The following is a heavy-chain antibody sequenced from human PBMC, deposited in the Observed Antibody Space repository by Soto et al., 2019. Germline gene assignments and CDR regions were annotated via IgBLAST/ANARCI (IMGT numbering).Heavy chain of an antibody. CDR3: ARAGITTAGTRYFQH. Sequence: SETLSLTCTVSGGSISSGGYYWSWIRQHPGKGLEWIGNIYYSGRTYYNPSLKSRVTISVDTSKNQFSLKVSSVTGADTAVYYCARAGITTAGTRYFQHWGQGTLVTVSS. CDR2: IYYSGRT. V-gene: IGHV4-31*03. J-gene: IGHJ1*01. D-gene: IGHD6-13*01. CDR1: GGSISSGGYY.